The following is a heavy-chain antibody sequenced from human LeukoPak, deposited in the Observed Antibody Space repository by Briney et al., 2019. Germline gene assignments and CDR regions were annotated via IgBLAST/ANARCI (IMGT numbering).Heavy chain of an antibody. CDR1: GFTLSSYS. V-gene: IGHV3-21*01. D-gene: IGHD6-19*01. CDR3: ARGESGWYTAYYYYGMDV. J-gene: IGHJ6*04. CDR2: ISSSSSYI. Sequence: PGGSLRLTCAASGFTLSSYSMNWVREAPGKGLEWVSSISSSSSYIYYADSLKGRFTISRDNAKNSLYLQMNSLRAEDTAVYYCARGESGWYTAYYYYGMDVWGKGTTVTVSS.